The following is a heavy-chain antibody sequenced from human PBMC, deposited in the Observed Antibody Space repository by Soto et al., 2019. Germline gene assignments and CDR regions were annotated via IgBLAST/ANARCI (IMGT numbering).Heavy chain of an antibody. V-gene: IGHV1-46*01. CDR1: GYTFTSYY. D-gene: IGHD2-8*01. CDR2: INPSGGST. CDR3: ARGIGVVLMVYAIQDSDGMDV. J-gene: IGHJ6*01. Sequence: GATVKVCCRASGYTFTSYYMHWVRQAPGQGLEWMGIINPSGGSTSYAQKFQGRVTMTRDTSTSTVYMELSSLRSEDTAVYYCARGIGVVLMVYAIQDSDGMDVWGQGTTVSVSS.